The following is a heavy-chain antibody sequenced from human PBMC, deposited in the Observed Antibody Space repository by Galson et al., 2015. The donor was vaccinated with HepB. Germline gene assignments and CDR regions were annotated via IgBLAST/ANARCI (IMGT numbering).Heavy chain of an antibody. J-gene: IGHJ4*02. D-gene: IGHD6-13*01. V-gene: IGHV4-31*03. CDR3: ARAYSSSWSFDY. CDR2: IYYSGST. Sequence: LSLTCTVSGGSISSGGYYWSWIRQHPGKGLEWIGYIYYSGSTYYNPSLKSRVTISVDTSKNQFSLKLSAVTAADTAVYYCARAYSSSWSFDYWGQGTLVTVSS. CDR1: GGSISSGGYY.